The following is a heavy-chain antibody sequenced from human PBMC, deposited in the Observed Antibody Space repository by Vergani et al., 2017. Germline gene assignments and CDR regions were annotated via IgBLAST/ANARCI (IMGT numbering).Heavy chain of an antibody. D-gene: IGHD4-23*01. CDR3: VRGFYGGNSCFDY. V-gene: IGHV4-59*01. Sequence: QVQLQESGPGLVKPSETLSLTCTVSGGSISSYYWSWIRQPPGKGLEWVGYMYYIGSTNYNPSLKSRVTISVDTSKNQFSLTLRAVTAADTAVYYCVRGFYGGNSCFDYWGQGTLVTVSS. J-gene: IGHJ4*02. CDR2: MYYIGST. CDR1: GGSISSYY.